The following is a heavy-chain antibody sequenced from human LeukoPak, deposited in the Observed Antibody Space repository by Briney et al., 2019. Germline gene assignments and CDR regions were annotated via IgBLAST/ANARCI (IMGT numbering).Heavy chain of an antibody. CDR2: IHSSGST. CDR1: GGSISGDY. D-gene: IGHD6-13*01. V-gene: IGHV4-59*01. Sequence: SETLSLTCTVSGGSISGDYWSWIRQSPGKGLEWIAYIHSSGSTSYNPSLKSRVTISVDTSKNEFSLKLTSVNAADTAVYYCARAAYSSSPFDYWGQGTLVTVSS. CDR3: ARAAYSSSPFDY. J-gene: IGHJ4*02.